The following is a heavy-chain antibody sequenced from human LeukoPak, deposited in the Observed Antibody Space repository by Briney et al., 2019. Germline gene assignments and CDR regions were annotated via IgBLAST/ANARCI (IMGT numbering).Heavy chain of an antibody. CDR3: ARAHLAKDRYYYDSSGYYYGAGTWAPYGMDV. Sequence: ASVKVSCKASGYTFTGYYMHWVRQAPGQGLEWMGWINPNSGGTNYAQKFQGRVTMTRDTSISTAYMELSRLRSDDTAVYYCARAHLAKDRYYYDSSGYYYGAGTWAPYGMDVWGQGTTVTVSS. CDR1: GYTFTGYY. D-gene: IGHD3-22*01. J-gene: IGHJ6*02. CDR2: INPNSGGT. V-gene: IGHV1-2*02.